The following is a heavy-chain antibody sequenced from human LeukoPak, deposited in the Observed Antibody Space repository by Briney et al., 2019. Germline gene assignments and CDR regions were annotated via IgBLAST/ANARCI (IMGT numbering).Heavy chain of an antibody. D-gene: IGHD5-12*01. J-gene: IGHJ4*02. CDR3: AVGYLFN. Sequence: LRLSCAASGFTFSSYAMHWVRQAPGKGLEWVAVISYDGSNKYYADSVKGRFTISRDNSKNTLYLQMNSLRAEDTAVYYCAVGYLFNWGQGTLVTVSS. CDR2: ISYDGSNK. V-gene: IGHV3-30*04. CDR1: GFTFSSYA.